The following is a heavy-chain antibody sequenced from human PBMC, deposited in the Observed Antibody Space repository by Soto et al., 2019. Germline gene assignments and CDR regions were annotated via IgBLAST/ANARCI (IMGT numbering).Heavy chain of an antibody. Sequence: QVQLVQSGAEVKKPGASVKVSCKASGYTFTRYDINWVRQATGHGLEWMGWMNPNSGNTGDAQKFQGRVTMTRTTSISTAYRELRSLRSEDTAVYYCARYHGYYYYSMDVWGQGTTVTVSS. CDR2: MNPNSGNT. CDR3: ARYHGYYYYSMDV. CDR1: GYTFTRYD. D-gene: IGHD2-2*01. J-gene: IGHJ6*02. V-gene: IGHV1-8*01.